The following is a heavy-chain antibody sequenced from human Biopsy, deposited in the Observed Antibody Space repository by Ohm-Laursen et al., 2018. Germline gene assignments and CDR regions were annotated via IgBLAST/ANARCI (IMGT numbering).Heavy chain of an antibody. D-gene: IGHD5-18*01. CDR2: INPNNGGT. CDR1: GYNFNAYY. J-gene: IGHJ3*01. CDR3: ARLAYSEYRRDPLDV. Sequence: GASVKVSCKASGYNFNAYYMQWARQAPGQGLEWMGWINPNNGGTNYAHKFQGRVTMTRDTSISTAYMHLSGLTSDDTAVYYCARLAYSEYRRDPLDVWGQGTMVTVSS. V-gene: IGHV1-2*02.